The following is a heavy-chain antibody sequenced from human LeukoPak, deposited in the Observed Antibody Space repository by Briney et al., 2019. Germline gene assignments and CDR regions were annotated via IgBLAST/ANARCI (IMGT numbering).Heavy chain of an antibody. CDR3: ARGRKAYYYDGRGPDTFRI. CDR1: GGSISRSSYY. CDR2: ISYSGGT. J-gene: IGHJ3*02. V-gene: IGHV4-39*07. Sequence: SETLSLTFTVSGGSISRSSYYWGWIRQPPGKGLECIGSISYSGGTYYNPSLKSRVTISVDTSKNQFSLKLRSVTAADTVVYYCARGRKAYYYDGRGPDTFRIWVQGTMVTVSS. D-gene: IGHD3-22*01.